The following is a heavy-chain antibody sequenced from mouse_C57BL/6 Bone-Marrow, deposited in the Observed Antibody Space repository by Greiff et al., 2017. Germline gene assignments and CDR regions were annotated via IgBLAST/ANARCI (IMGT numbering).Heavy chain of an antibody. CDR1: GFTFSSYA. CDR3: ARDWGGDYDAMDY. CDR2: ISDGGSYT. Sequence: EVQVVESGGGLVKPGGYLKLSCAASGFTFSSYAMSWVRQTPEKRLEWVATISDGGSYTYYPDNVKGRFTISRDNAKNNLYLQMSHLKSEDTAMYYCARDWGGDYDAMDYWGQGTSVTVSS. J-gene: IGHJ4*01. V-gene: IGHV5-4*01.